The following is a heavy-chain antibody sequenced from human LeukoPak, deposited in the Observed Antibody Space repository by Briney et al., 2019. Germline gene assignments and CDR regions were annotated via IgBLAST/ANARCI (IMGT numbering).Heavy chain of an antibody. V-gene: IGHV4-59*01. CDR2: IYYSGAT. CDR3: ARDRLGEPIDY. Sequence: SETLSLTCTVSGDSINNDYWSWIRQPPGKGLEWIGYIYYSGATDYNPSLKSRVSMSLDTSRNQFSLKLSSVTAADTAVYYCARDRLGEPIDYWGRGTLVTVSS. CDR1: GDSINNDY. J-gene: IGHJ4*02. D-gene: IGHD3-16*01.